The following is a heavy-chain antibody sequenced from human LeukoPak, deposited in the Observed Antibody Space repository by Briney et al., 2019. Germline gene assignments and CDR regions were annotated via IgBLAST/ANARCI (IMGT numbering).Heavy chain of an antibody. CDR3: ARDGLWFGQLSDY. CDR2: IKQDGSEK. V-gene: IGHV3-7*03. D-gene: IGHD3-10*01. CDR1: GFTFSSYW. J-gene: IGHJ4*02. Sequence: GGSLRLSCAASGFTFSSYWMSCVRQAPGEGLEWVANIKQDGSEKYYVDSVKGRFTISRDNAKNSLYLQMNSLRAEDTAVYYCARDGLWFGQLSDYWGQGTLVTVSS.